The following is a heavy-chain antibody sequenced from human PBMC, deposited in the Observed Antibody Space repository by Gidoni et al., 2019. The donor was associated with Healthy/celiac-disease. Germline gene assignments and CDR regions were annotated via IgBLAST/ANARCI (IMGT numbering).Heavy chain of an antibody. CDR1: GGSFMGYY. D-gene: IGHD4-17*01. CDR3: ARGWNYGDYAGPSGWFDP. V-gene: IGHV4-34*01. CDR2: INHSGST. Sequence: QVQLQQWGAGLLTPSETLSLTCAVYGGSFMGYYWSWIRQPPGKGLEWIGEINHSGSTNYNPSLKSRVTISVDTSKNQFSLKLSSVTAADTAVYYCARGWNYGDYAGPSGWFDPWGQGTLVTGSS. J-gene: IGHJ5*02.